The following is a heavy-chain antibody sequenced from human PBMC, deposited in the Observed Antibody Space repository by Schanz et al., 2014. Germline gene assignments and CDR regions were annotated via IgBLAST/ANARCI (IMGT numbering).Heavy chain of an antibody. CDR1: GYSLNELS. D-gene: IGHD3-10*01. J-gene: IGHJ6*02. CDR3: VRDAGWAFGDYHDMDV. CDR2: ISVYHGHT. Sequence: QVQLVQSGAEVKKPGASVKVSCKVSGYSLNELSMHWVRQAPGRGLEWMGWISVYHGHTNYAEKVHGRVTMTTDTSTSTAYMELRSLISDDTAVYYCVRDAGWAFGDYHDMDVWGQGTSXTVSS. V-gene: IGHV1-18*01.